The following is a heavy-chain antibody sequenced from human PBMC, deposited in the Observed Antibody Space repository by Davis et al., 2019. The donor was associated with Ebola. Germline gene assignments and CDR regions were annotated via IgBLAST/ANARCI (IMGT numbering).Heavy chain of an antibody. CDR3: AKDRFARAYNWNYFDY. V-gene: IGHV3-30*02. CDR1: GFTFSSYA. CDR2: IRYDGSNK. Sequence: PGGSLRLSCAASGFTFSSYAMTWVRQAPGKGLEWVAFIRYDGSNKYYADSVKGRFTISRDNSKNTLYLQMNSLRAEDTAVYYCAKDRFARAYNWNYFDYWGQGTLVTVSS. J-gene: IGHJ4*02. D-gene: IGHD1-20*01.